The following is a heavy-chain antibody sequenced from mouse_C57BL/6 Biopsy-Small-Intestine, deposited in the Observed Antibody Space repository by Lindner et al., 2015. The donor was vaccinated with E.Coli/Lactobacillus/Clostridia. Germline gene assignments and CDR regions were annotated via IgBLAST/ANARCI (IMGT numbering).Heavy chain of an antibody. Sequence: VQLQESGAELARPGASVTLSCKASGYTFTDYEMCWVKQTPVHGLEWIGAIDPATGGTAYNQKFKGKAILTADKSSSTAYMELRSLTSEDSAVYYCTRRGLGRDFFDYWGQGTTLTVSS. D-gene: IGHD4-1*01. J-gene: IGHJ2*01. CDR3: TRRGLGRDFFDY. CDR2: IDPATGGT. CDR1: GYTFTDYE. V-gene: IGHV1-15*01.